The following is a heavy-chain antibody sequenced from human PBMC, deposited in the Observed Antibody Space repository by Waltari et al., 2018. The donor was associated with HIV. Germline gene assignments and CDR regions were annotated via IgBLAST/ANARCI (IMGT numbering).Heavy chain of an antibody. V-gene: IGHV5-51*01. CDR1: GYSFTSYW. CDR2: IYPGDSDT. D-gene: IGHD6-19*01. CDR3: ARHLQYSSGWQNWFDP. J-gene: IGHJ5*02. Sequence: EVQLVQSVAEVKKPGESLKTSCKAYGYSFTSYWIGRVRQMPGKGLEWMGIIYPGDSDTRYSPSFQGQVTISADKSISTAYLQWSSLKASDTAMYYCARHLQYSSGWQNWFDPWGQGTLVTVSS.